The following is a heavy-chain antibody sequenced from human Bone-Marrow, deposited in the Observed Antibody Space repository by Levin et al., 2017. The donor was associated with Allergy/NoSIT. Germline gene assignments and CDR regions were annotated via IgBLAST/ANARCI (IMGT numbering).Heavy chain of an antibody. CDR3: GTDVGIAVADRNY. CDR2: IEKDGNEM. Sequence: GETLKISCAASGFTFNLYWMNWIRQAPGKGLEWVANIEKDGNEMHYVDSVEGRFTISRDNAKNVLYLEMSSLRVEDTALYYCGTDVGIAVADRNYWGQGVLVTVSS. D-gene: IGHD6-19*01. J-gene: IGHJ4*02. V-gene: IGHV3-7*01. CDR1: GFTFNLYW.